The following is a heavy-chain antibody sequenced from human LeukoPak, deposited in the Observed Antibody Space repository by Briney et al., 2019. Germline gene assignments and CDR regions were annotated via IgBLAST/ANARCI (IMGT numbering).Heavy chain of an antibody. CDR3: AREKWETYYYGSGSYFDYYGMDV. CDR2: IYTSGST. CDR1: GGSMSSYY. Sequence: SETLSLTCTVSGGSMSSYYWSRIRQPAGKGLEWIGRIYTSGSTNYNPSLKSRVTMSVDTSKNQFSLKLSSVTAADTAVYYCAREKWETYYYGSGSYFDYYGMDVWGQGTTVTVSS. J-gene: IGHJ6*02. D-gene: IGHD3-10*01. V-gene: IGHV4-4*07.